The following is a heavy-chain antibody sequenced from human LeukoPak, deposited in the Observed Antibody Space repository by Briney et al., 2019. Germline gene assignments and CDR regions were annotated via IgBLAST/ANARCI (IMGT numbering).Heavy chain of an antibody. J-gene: IGHJ4*03. CDR3: ATRSSTLAAARCFDD. D-gene: IGHD6-6*01. CDR1: GESFSAYF. Sequence: SSETLSLTCAVHGESFSAYFRSWIRHVPGKGLEWIGEIDHRGSSNYNPPLKSRATISVDTSKNHFSLSLTSVSAADTAVYYCATRSSTLAAARCFDDWGQGTVVTVSS. V-gene: IGHV4-34*01. CDR2: IDHRGSS.